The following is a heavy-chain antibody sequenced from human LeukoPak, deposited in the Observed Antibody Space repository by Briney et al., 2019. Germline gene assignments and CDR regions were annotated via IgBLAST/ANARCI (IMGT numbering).Heavy chain of an antibody. CDR1: GFTFSSYG. D-gene: IGHD6-13*01. V-gene: IGHV3-7*01. Sequence: PGGSLRLSCAASGFTFSSYGMSWVRQAPGKGLEWVANIKQDGSEKYYVDSVKGRFTISRDNAKNSLYLQMNSLRAEDTAVYYCARPGGSWYDAFDIWGQGTMVTVSS. J-gene: IGHJ3*02. CDR2: IKQDGSEK. CDR3: ARPGGSWYDAFDI.